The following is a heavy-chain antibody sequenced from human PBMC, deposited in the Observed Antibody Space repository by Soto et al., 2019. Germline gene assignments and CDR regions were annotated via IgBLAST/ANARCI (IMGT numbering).Heavy chain of an antibody. D-gene: IGHD3-10*01. J-gene: IGHJ6*02. Sequence: QVQVQESGPGLVKPSQTLSLKCSVSGGSIGSRDYYWSWIRQHPEKGLEWIGSIYYNGNTDYNPSRRGRPTMSLDMSMNEFSLKLTSVTAADTAVYYCARDKGGAALKGSGMDVWGQGTTVTVS. CDR2: IYYNGNT. CDR3: ARDKGGAALKGSGMDV. V-gene: IGHV4-31*02. CDR1: GGSIGSRDYY.